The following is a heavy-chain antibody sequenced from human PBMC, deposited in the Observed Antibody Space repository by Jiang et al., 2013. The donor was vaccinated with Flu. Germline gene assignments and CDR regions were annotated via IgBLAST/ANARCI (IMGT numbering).Heavy chain of an antibody. V-gene: IGHV3-33*08. CDR1: GFTFSSYA. J-gene: IGHJ4*02. Sequence: SCAASGFTFSSYAMSWVRQAPGKGLEWVAVIWYDGSNKYYADSVKGRFTISRDNSKNTLYLQMNSLRAEDTAVYYCARDETAFDYWGQGTLVTVSS. CDR3: ARDETAFDY. CDR2: IWYDGSNK.